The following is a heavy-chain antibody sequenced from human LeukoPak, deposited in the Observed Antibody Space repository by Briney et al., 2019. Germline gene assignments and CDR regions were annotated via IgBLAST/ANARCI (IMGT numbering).Heavy chain of an antibody. D-gene: IGHD1-26*01. V-gene: IGHV3-23*01. CDR1: GFTFSSCA. J-gene: IGHJ4*02. CDR3: AKDQSRVGASDPFDY. CDR2: ISGSGATT. Sequence: PGGSLRLSCAASGFTFSSCAMTWGRQAPGKGLEWVSSISGSGATTYYADSVKGRFTISRDNSNNTVYLQMNSLRAEDTAVYYCAKDQSRVGASDPFDYWGQGMQVGVSS.